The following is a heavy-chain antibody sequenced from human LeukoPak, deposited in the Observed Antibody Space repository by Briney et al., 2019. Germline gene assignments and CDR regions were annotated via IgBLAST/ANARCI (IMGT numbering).Heavy chain of an antibody. D-gene: IGHD1-7*01. V-gene: IGHV4-30-4*01. Sequence: TSETLSLTCTVSGGSISSGDYYWSWIRQPPGKGLEWIGYIYYSGSTYYNPSLKSRVTISVDTSKNQFSLKLSSVTAADTAVYYCARVVSTHWTGNYYFDYWGQGTLVTVSS. J-gene: IGHJ4*02. CDR1: GGSISSGDYY. CDR2: IYYSGST. CDR3: ARVVSTHWTGNYYFDY.